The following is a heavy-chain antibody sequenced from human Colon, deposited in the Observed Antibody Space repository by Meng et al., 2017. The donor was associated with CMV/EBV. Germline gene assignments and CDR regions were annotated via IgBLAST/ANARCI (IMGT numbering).Heavy chain of an antibody. J-gene: IGHJ4*02. CDR2: RNQDGSEK. Sequence: GESLKISCAASGFTFSSYWMSWVRQAPGKGLEWVANRNQDGSEKYYVDSVKGRFTISRDNAKNSLYLQMNSLRAEDTAVYYCARRQRGYSSGWSFDYWGQGTLVTVSS. CDR1: GFTFSSYW. D-gene: IGHD6-19*01. CDR3: ARRQRGYSSGWSFDY. V-gene: IGHV3-7*01.